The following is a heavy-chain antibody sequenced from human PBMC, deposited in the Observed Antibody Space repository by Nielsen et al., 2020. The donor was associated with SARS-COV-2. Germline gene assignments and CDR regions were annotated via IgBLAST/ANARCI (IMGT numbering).Heavy chain of an antibody. D-gene: IGHD6-13*01. CDR2: IDPSDSYT. CDR1: GYSFTSYW. Sequence: GESLKISCKGSGYSFTSYWISWVRQMPGKGLEWMGRIDPSDSYTNYSPSFQGHVTISADKSISTAYLQWSSLKASDTAMYYCARYGRYSSSLNWFDPWGQGTLVTVSS. CDR3: ARYGRYSSSLNWFDP. V-gene: IGHV5-10-1*01. J-gene: IGHJ5*02.